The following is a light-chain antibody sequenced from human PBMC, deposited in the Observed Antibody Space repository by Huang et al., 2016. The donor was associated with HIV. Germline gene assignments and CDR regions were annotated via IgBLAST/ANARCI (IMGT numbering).Light chain of an antibody. V-gene: IGKV3-15*01. Sequence: EIVMTQSPATLSVSPGERATLSCRASQSVDTQLAWYQQKPGQAPRLLIYGAATSATDFPARFRGHGSGTEFTLTISSLQSEDFAVYYCQQYYDWPRTFGQGTKVEIK. CDR2: GAA. CDR3: QQYYDWPRT. J-gene: IGKJ1*01. CDR1: QSVDTQ.